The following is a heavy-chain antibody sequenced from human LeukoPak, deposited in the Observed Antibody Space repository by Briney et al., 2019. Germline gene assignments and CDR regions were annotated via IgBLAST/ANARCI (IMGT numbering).Heavy chain of an antibody. CDR1: GFTFSSYW. CDR2: IKQDGSEK. CDR3: MASSSDRP. D-gene: IGHD6-6*01. V-gene: IGHV3-7*01. J-gene: IGHJ5*02. Sequence: GALRLSCAASGFTFSSYWMSWVRQAPGKGLEWVANIKQDGSEKYYVDSVKGRFIISRDNAKNSLYLQMNSLRAEDTAVYYCMASSSDRPWGQGTLVTVSS.